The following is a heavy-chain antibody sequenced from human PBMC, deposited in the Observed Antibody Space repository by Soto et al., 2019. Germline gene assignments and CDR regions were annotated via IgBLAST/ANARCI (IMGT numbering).Heavy chain of an antibody. CDR1: GFTFSMYT. V-gene: IGHV3-64D*06. J-gene: IGHJ1*01. CDR2: ISDYGGGT. Sequence: EVQLVESGGGLVQPGGSLRLSCSASGFTFSMYTMLWVRQAPGKGLEYVSAISDYGGGTYYVDSVKGRFIISRDDPETMLYLQMSSLTPEDTAVYYCVTGYSSRWSEIFWGQGTLVTVSS. CDR3: VTGYSSRWSEIF. D-gene: IGHD6-19*01.